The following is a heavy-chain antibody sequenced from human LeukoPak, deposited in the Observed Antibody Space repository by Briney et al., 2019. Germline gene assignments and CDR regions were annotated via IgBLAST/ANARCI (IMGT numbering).Heavy chain of an antibody. CDR2: ISATSSDI. D-gene: IGHD5-12*01. CDR3: ANGLFSAYDKYLDS. J-gene: IGHJ4*02. V-gene: IGHV3-21*04. CDR1: GFAFESFT. Sequence: GGSLRLSCAGSGFAFESFTMTWVRQAPGKGLEWVSLISATSSDINYAESVRGRFTISRDNAKNSLFLQMDSLRAEDTAIYYCANGLFSAYDKYLDSWGQGTLVTVSS.